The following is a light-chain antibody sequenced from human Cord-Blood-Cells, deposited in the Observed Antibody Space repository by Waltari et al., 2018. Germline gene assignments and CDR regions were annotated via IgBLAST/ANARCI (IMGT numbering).Light chain of an antibody. CDR1: SRDVGSYNL. V-gene: IGLV2-23*01. Sequence: QSALTQPASVSGSPGQSITIACTGTSRDVGSYNLVSWYQPHPAKAPKLLIYEGSKRPSGVSNRFSGSKSGNTASLTISGLQAEDEADYYCCSYAGSWVFGGGTKLTVL. J-gene: IGLJ3*02. CDR2: EGS. CDR3: CSYAGSWV.